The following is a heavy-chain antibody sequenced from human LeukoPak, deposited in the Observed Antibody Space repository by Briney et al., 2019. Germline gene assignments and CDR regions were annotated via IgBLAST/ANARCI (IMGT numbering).Heavy chain of an antibody. V-gene: IGHV3-21*01. Sequence: GXXLRLSCAASGFTFSSYSMNWVRQAPGKGLEWVSSISSSRSYIYYEDSVKGGFTIYRENEKNSMYMQMNSLRAEDTAVYYCARGIRFLTRTGYYYMDVWGKGTTVTVSS. CDR3: ARGIRFLTRTGYYYMDV. D-gene: IGHD3-3*01. CDR1: GFTFSSYS. CDR2: ISSSRSYI. J-gene: IGHJ6*03.